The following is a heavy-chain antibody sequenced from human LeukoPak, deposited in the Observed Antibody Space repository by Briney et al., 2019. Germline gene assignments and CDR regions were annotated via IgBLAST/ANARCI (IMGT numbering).Heavy chain of an antibody. D-gene: IGHD2-15*01. CDR1: RLTFSNYA. Sequence: GGSLRLSCAASRLTFSNYAMNWVRQAPGKGLEWVSTISGSGGNTFYADSMKGRFTISRDNSKNTLYLQMNSLRAEDTAVYYCARDEVEACSGGSCYFDYWGQGTLVTVSS. V-gene: IGHV3-23*01. CDR2: ISGSGGNT. J-gene: IGHJ4*02. CDR3: ARDEVEACSGGSCYFDY.